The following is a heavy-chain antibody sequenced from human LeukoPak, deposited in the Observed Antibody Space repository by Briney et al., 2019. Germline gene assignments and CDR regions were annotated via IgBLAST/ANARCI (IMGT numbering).Heavy chain of an antibody. CDR2: IIPILGIA. J-gene: IGHJ4*02. Sequence: SVKVSCKASGGTFSSYAISWVRQAPGQGLEWMGRIIPILGIANYAQKFPGRVTITADKSTSTAYMELSSLRSEDTAVYYCARAFRIQLWSFGYWGQGTLVTVSS. CDR1: GGTFSSYA. CDR3: ARAFRIQLWSFGY. V-gene: IGHV1-69*04. D-gene: IGHD5-18*01.